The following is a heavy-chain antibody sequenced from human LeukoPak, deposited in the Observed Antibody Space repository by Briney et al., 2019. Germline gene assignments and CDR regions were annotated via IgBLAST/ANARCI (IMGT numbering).Heavy chain of an antibody. V-gene: IGHV3-33*01. CDR3: ARGDISGYDLNTFDI. CDR2: IWYDGNNK. Sequence: GRPLRLSCAASGFSFSSYGMHWVRQAPGKGLEWVAVIWYDGNNKYYADSVKGRFTISRDNSKNTLYLQMHSLRAEDRAVYYCARGDISGYDLNTFDIWGQGTMVTVSS. D-gene: IGHD5-12*01. CDR1: GFSFSSYG. J-gene: IGHJ3*02.